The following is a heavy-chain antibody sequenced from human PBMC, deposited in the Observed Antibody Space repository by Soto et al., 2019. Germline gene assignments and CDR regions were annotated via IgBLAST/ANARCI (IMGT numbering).Heavy chain of an antibody. Sequence: EVQLVEAGGGLVQPGGSLRLSCAASGLTVSTNPMSWVRQAPGKGLEWGAVIYTGGGTHYADSVKGRFTISRDNSKNTVNLQMNSLRPEHTAVYYCARDGSGHWGQGTLVTVSS. CDR3: ARDGSGH. CDR2: IYTGGGT. J-gene: IGHJ4*02. CDR1: GLTVSTNP. V-gene: IGHV3-66*01.